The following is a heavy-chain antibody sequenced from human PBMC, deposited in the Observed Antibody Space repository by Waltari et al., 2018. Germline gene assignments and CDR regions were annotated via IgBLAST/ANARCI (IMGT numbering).Heavy chain of an antibody. D-gene: IGHD3-16*01. CDR2: ISYDGSNK. Sequence: QVQLVESGGGVVQPGRSLRLSCAASGFTFSSYAMHWVRQAPGKGLEWVAVISYDGSNKYYADSVKGRFTISRDNSKNTLYLQMNSLRAEDTVVYYCAREPQLWIFDIWGQGTMVTVSS. V-gene: IGHV3-30-3*01. J-gene: IGHJ3*02. CDR1: GFTFSSYA. CDR3: AREPQLWIFDI.